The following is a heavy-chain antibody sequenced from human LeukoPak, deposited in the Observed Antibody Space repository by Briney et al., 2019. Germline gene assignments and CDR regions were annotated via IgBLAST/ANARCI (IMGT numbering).Heavy chain of an antibody. Sequence: GGSLRLSCAASGFTFSSYGMHWVRQAPGKGLEWVAVIWYDGSNKYYADSVKGRFTISRDNSKNTLYLQMDSLRAEDTAVYYCAREYCSGGSCYSSRIDYWGQGTLVTVSS. V-gene: IGHV3-33*01. CDR3: AREYCSGGSCYSSRIDY. J-gene: IGHJ4*02. D-gene: IGHD2-15*01. CDR1: GFTFSSYG. CDR2: IWYDGSNK.